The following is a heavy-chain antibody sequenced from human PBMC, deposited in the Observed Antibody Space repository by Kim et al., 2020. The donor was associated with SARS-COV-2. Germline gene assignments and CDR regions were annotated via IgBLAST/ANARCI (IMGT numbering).Heavy chain of an antibody. CDR2: GSGR. V-gene: IGHV3-7*01. Sequence: GSGRHYVYSVTGRFTISRDNAKNSLYLQMNSLRAEDTAVYYCARDKAAAGAWGQGTLVTVSS. CDR3: ARDKAAAGA. J-gene: IGHJ5*02. D-gene: IGHD6-13*01.